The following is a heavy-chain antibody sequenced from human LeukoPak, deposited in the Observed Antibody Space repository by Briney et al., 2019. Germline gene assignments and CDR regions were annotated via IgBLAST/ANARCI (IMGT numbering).Heavy chain of an antibody. V-gene: IGHV3-23*01. CDR3: AKDHPSSAASDY. CDR1: GFTFSSYA. Sequence: GGSLRLSCAASGFTFSSYAMSWVRQAPGKGLDWVSGISGSGGSTYFADSVKGRSTISRDNPKNTLSLQMNSLRAEDTAVYYCAKDHPSSAASDYWGQGTLVTVSS. D-gene: IGHD6-13*01. CDR2: ISGSGGST. J-gene: IGHJ4*02.